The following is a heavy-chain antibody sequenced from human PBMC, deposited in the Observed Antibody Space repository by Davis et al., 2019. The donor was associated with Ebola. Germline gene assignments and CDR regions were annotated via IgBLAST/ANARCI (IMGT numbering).Heavy chain of an antibody. J-gene: IGHJ3*02. CDR2: IKQDGSKK. D-gene: IGHD3-16*02. V-gene: IGHV3-7*03. CDR1: GLNFSSYW. Sequence: GESLKISCAASGLNFSSYWMNWVRQGPGKGLEWVANIKQDGSKKNYVDSVKDRFIISRDNAKNSLFLQMNSLRAEDTAVYYCAAEVSGGSFDIWGRGTLVTVSS. CDR3: AAEVSGGSFDI.